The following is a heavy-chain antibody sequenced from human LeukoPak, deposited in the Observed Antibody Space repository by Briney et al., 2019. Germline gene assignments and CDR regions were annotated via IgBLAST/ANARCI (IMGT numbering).Heavy chain of an antibody. CDR2: IYYSGST. J-gene: IGHJ6*03. CDR1: GGSISSSSYY. CDR3: ARETSQKGAHYMDV. Sequence: PSETLSLTCTVSGGSISSSSYYWGWIRQPPGKGLEWIGSIYYSGSTNYKSSLKSRVTISVDTSKNQFSLKMRYVTAADTAVYYCARETSQKGAHYMDVWGKGTTVTISS. D-gene: IGHD3-16*01. V-gene: IGHV4-39*07.